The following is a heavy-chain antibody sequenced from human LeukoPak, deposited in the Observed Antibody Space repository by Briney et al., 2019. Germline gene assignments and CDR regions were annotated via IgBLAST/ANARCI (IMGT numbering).Heavy chain of an antibody. CDR1: GGSFSGYY. CDR3: ARAGYYYDSSGYYSGPPDY. V-gene: IGHV4-34*01. D-gene: IGHD3-22*01. CDR2: IDHSGST. J-gene: IGHJ4*02. Sequence: PSETLSLTRAVYGGSFSGYYWSSIRQPPGKWLECHGEIDHSGSTNFNPSLKSRVTISVDKSKIQFSLKLSSVTAADTAVYYCARAGYYYDSSGYYSGPPDYWGQGTLVTVS.